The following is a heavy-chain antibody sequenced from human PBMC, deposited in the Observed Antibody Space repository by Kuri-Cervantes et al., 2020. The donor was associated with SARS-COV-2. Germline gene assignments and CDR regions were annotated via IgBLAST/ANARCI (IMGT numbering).Heavy chain of an antibody. CDR3: ARDRSLDV. V-gene: IGHV3-23*01. J-gene: IGHJ6*04. CDR2: ISGSGGST. Sequence: GESLKISCAASGFTFSSYAMSWVRQAPGKGLEWVSAISGSGGSTYYADSVKGRFTISRDNSKNTLYLQMNSLRAEDTAVYYCARDRSLDVWGKGTTVTVSS. CDR1: GFTFSSYA.